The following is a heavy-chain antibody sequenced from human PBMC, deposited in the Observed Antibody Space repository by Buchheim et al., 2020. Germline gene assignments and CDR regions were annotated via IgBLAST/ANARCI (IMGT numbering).Heavy chain of an antibody. J-gene: IGHJ6*02. Sequence: EVQLVESGGGLVQPGGSLRLSCAASGFTFSSYSMNWVRQAPGKGLEWVSYISSSSSTIYYADSVKGRFTISRDNAKNSLYLQMNSLRAEDTAVYYCARDLDTAMVTGYYYGMDVWGQGIT. V-gene: IGHV3-48*01. CDR2: ISSSSSTI. CDR3: ARDLDTAMVTGYYYGMDV. CDR1: GFTFSSYS. D-gene: IGHD5-18*01.